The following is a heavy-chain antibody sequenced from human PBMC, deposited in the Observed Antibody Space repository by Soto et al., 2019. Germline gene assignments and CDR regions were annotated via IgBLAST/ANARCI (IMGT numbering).Heavy chain of an antibody. D-gene: IGHD2-8*02. J-gene: IGHJ4*02. CDR2: IYYSGST. CDR3: ARRHYVSVPTGFSTTDY. CDR1: GGSISSYY. V-gene: IGHV4-59*08. Sequence: PSETLSLTCTVSGGSISSYYWSWIRQPPGKGLEWIGYIYYSGSTNYNPSLKSRVTISVDTSKNQFSLKLSSVTAADTAVYYCARRHYVSVPTGFSTTDYWGQGTLVTVSS.